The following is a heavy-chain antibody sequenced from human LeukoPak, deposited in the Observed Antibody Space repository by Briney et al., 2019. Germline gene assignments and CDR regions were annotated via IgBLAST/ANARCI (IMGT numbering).Heavy chain of an antibody. CDR3: ARVEYSSSCDY. CDR2: IFYNGRS. J-gene: IGHJ4*02. D-gene: IGHD6-6*01. CDR1: GGSISSTNYY. Sequence: ASEILSLTCTVSGGSISSTNYYWGWIRQPPGKGLEWIGSIFYNGRSYHNPSLKSRVTISVDTSKNQFSLKLSSVTAADTAVYYCARVEYSSSCDYWGQGTLVTVSS. V-gene: IGHV4-39*07.